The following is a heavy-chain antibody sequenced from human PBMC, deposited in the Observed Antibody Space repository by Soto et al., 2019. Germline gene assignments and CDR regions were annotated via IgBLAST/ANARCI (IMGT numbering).Heavy chain of an antibody. CDR1: GYTFTSYG. CDR2: ISAYNGNT. CDR3: ARDTRAAGRRWFDP. D-gene: IGHD6-13*01. Sequence: GASMKVSCKASGYTFTSYGISWVRQAPGQGLEWMGWISAYNGNTNYAQKLQGRVTMTTDTSTSTAYMELRSLRSGDTAVYYCARDTRAAGRRWFDPWGQGTLVTVSS. V-gene: IGHV1-18*01. J-gene: IGHJ5*02.